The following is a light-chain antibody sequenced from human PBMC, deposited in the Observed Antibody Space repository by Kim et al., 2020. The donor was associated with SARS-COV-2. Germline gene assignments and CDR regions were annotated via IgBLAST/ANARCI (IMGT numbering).Light chain of an antibody. V-gene: IGLV2-23*01. CDR3: CSFGTNYTIL. CDR1: TNDVGKYRF. Sequence: QSVLTQSASVSGSPGQSITISCTGTTNDVGKYRFVSWYQQRPGKVPKLMIFEGTKRPSGVSNRFSGSKSGNTASLTISGLQAEDEADYYCCSFGTNYTILFGGGTQLTVL. J-gene: IGLJ3*02. CDR2: EGT.